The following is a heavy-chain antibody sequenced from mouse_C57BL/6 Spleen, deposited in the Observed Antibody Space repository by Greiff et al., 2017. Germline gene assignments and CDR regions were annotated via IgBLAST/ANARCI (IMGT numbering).Heavy chain of an antibody. J-gene: IGHJ4*01. Sequence: EVQLQQSGPELVKPGASVKISCKASGYTFTDYYMNWVKQSHGKSLEWIGDINPNNGGTSYNQKFKGQATLTVAKSSSTAYMELRSLTSDDSAVDDCARSYDGYYEDAMDYWGQGTSVTVSS. CDR1: GYTFTDYY. CDR3: ARSYDGYYEDAMDY. V-gene: IGHV1-26*01. D-gene: IGHD2-3*01. CDR2: INPNNGGT.